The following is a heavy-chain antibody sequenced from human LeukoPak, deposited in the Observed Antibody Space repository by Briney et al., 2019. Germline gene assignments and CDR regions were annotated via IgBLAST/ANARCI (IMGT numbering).Heavy chain of an antibody. J-gene: IGHJ4*02. D-gene: IGHD2-15*01. CDR3: AKQLGYCSDGSCYFPY. CDR1: GFTFSSYG. V-gene: IGHV3-33*06. Sequence: GRSLRLSCAASGFTFSSYGMHWVRQAPGKGLEWVAVIWYDGSNKYYADSVKGRFTISRDNSKSTLCLQMNSLRAEDTAVYYCAKQLGYCSDGSCYFPYWGQGTLVTVSS. CDR2: IWYDGSNK.